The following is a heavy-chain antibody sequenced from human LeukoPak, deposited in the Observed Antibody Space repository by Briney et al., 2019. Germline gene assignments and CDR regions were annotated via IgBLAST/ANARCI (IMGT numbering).Heavy chain of an antibody. CDR2: IGTAGDT. D-gene: IGHD1-26*01. Sequence: GGSLRVSCAASGFTFSSYDMHWVRQATGKGLEWVSAIGTAGDTYYADSVKGRSTISRENAKNSLFLQVNSLRVGDTAVYYCTRAVGATNLGFDYWGQGTLVTVSS. V-gene: IGHV3-13*01. CDR3: TRAVGATNLGFDY. J-gene: IGHJ4*02. CDR1: GFTFSSYD.